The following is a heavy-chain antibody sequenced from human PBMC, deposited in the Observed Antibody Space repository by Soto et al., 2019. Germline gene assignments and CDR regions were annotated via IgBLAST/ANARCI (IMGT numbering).Heavy chain of an antibody. D-gene: IGHD3-9*01. CDR2: ISYDGSNK. CDR1: GFTFSSYA. J-gene: IGHJ4*02. V-gene: IGHV3-30-3*01. Sequence: QVQLVESGGGVVQPGRSLRLSCAASGFTFSSYAMHWVRQAPGKGLEWVAVISYDGSNKYYADSVKGRFTISRDNSKNTLYLQMNSLRAEDTAVYYCARDFSICETGAYYFDYWGQGTLVTVSS. CDR3: ARDFSICETGAYYFDY.